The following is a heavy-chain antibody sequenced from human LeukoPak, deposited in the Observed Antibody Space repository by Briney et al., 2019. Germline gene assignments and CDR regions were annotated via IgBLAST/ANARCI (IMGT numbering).Heavy chain of an antibody. D-gene: IGHD2-2*01. CDR1: GFTFSSYG. CDR2: IRYDGSNK. J-gene: IGHJ1*01. CDR3: ATYSSSNGREFQY. Sequence: GGSLRLSCAASGFTFSSYGMHWVRQAPGKGLEWVAFIRYDGSNKYCADSVKGRFTISRDNSKNTLYLQMNSLRAEDTAVYYCATYSSSNGREFQYWGQGTLVTVSS. V-gene: IGHV3-30*02.